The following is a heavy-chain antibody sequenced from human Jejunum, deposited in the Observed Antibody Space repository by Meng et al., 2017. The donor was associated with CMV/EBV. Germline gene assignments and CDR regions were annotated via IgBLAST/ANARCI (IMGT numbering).Heavy chain of an antibody. J-gene: IGHJ4*02. CDR1: GGAISRSRGY. CDR2: IDDRGNT. Sequence: VSGGAISRSRGYWGWVRQPPGKGLEWIASIDDRGNTYYNPSLKSRVTISVDTSRNRCSLKLTSVTAADTAVYYCARLPWRYYVDNWGQGTLVTVSS. D-gene: IGHD1-1*01. CDR3: ARLPWRYYVDN. V-gene: IGHV4-39*07.